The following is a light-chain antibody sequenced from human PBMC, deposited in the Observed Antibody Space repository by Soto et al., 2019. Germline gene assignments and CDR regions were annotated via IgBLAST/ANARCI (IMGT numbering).Light chain of an antibody. J-gene: IGKJ1*01. V-gene: IGKV3-20*01. CDR1: QTIRSNY. CDR3: QQYGSSPWT. Sequence: ETVLTQSPGTLSLSPGERATLSCRASQTIRSNYLAWYRQTPGQAPRLLIYGASNRATGIADRFSGSGSGTDFTFIISRLEPEDFALLYCQQYGSSPWTFGQGTKVEIK. CDR2: GAS.